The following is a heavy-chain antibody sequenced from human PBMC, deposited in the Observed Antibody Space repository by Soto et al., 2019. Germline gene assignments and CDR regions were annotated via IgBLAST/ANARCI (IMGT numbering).Heavy chain of an antibody. CDR3: ARHADLYYFDY. J-gene: IGHJ4*02. Sequence: ASETLSLTCTVSGGSISSINYFWGWIRQPPGKALEWIGSISYSGRTYYTPSLKSRVTISVDTSKNQFSLKLSSVTAADTAVYYCARHADLYYFDYWGQGTLVTVSS. CDR2: ISYSGRT. CDR1: GGSISSINYF. V-gene: IGHV4-39*01.